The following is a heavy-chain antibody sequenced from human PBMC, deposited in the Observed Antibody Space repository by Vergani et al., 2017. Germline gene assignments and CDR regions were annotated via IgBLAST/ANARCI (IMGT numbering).Heavy chain of an antibody. J-gene: IGHJ4*02. CDR2: IKSKTDGGTT. CDR3: TTDLIAVAGFGGY. V-gene: IGHV3-15*01. CDR1: GFTFSDAW. Sequence: EVQLVESGGGLVKPGGSLRLSCAASGFTFSDAWMSWVRQAPGKGLEWVGRIKSKTDGGTTDYAAPLKGRFTISRDDSKNTLYLQMNSLKTEDTAVYYCTTDLIAVAGFGGYWGQGTLVTVSS. D-gene: IGHD6-19*01.